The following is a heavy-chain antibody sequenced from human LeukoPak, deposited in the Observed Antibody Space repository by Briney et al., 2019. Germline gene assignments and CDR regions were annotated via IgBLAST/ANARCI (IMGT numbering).Heavy chain of an antibody. Sequence: GGSLRLSCTTSGFTFGDYAMSWIRQAPGKGLEWVSYISSSGSTIYYADSVKGRFTISRDNAKNSLYLQMNSLRAEDTAVYYCARSSAAADYYFDYWGQGTLVTVSS. CDR1: GFTFGDYA. D-gene: IGHD6-13*01. CDR2: ISSSGSTI. J-gene: IGHJ4*02. V-gene: IGHV3-11*04. CDR3: ARSSAAADYYFDY.